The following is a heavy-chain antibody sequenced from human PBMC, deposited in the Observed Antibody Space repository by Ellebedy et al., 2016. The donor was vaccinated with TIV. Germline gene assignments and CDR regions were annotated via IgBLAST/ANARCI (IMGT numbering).Heavy chain of an antibody. Sequence: LRLSCTVSGASITTGGYYWNWILQHPGKGVEWIGYIHYSGSTYYSPSLRSRVTMSVDTSQSQFSLSLSSVTAADTAVYYCVRDSVAWYFDSWGQGTLVTVSS. V-gene: IGHV4-31*03. D-gene: IGHD6-25*01. CDR3: VRDSVAWYFDS. CDR1: GASITTGGYY. J-gene: IGHJ4*02. CDR2: IHYSGST.